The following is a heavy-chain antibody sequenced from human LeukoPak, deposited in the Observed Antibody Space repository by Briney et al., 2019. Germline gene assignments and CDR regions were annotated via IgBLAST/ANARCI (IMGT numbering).Heavy chain of an antibody. CDR1: GFTFSSYS. V-gene: IGHV3-21*01. Sequence: GGSLRLSCAASGFTFSSYSMNWVRQAPGKGLEWVSSISSSSSYIHYADSVKGRFTISRDNAKNSLYLQMNSLRAEDTAVYYCARVIPSKSYYYYYGMDVWGQGTTVTVSS. CDR2: ISSSSSYI. J-gene: IGHJ6*02. CDR3: ARVIPSKSYYYYYGMDV. D-gene: IGHD3-16*02.